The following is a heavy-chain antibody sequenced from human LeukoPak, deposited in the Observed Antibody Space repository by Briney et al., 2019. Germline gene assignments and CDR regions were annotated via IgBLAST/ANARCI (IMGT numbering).Heavy chain of an antibody. V-gene: IGHV1-18*01. J-gene: IGHJ5*02. D-gene: IGHD3-22*01. CDR1: GYTFTSYG. CDR3: AREAHYYDSSRYYILRGFDP. CDR2: ISAYNGNT. Sequence: GASVKVSCKASGYTFTSYGISWVRQAPGQALEWMGWISAYNGNTNYAQKLQGRVTMTTDTSTSTAYMELKSLRSDDTAVYYCAREAHYYDSSRYYILRGFDPWGQGTLVTVSS.